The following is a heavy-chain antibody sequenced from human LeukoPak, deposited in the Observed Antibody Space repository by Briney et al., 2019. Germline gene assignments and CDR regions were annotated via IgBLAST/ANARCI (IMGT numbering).Heavy chain of an antibody. Sequence: GGSLRLSCAASGFTFSDYYMSWIRQAPGKGLEWVSAISGSGGSTYYADSVKGRFTISRDNSKNTLYLQMNSLRAEDTAVYYCASYDFWSGYYNAFDYWGQGTLVTVSS. CDR1: GFTFSDYY. J-gene: IGHJ4*02. D-gene: IGHD3-3*01. CDR3: ASYDFWSGYYNAFDY. CDR2: ISGSGGST. V-gene: IGHV3-23*01.